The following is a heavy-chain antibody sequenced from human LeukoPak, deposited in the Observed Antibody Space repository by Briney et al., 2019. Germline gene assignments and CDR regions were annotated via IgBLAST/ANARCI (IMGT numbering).Heavy chain of an antibody. J-gene: IGHJ6*03. CDR3: ASIPPQVTMMDYYMDV. D-gene: IGHD3-22*01. V-gene: IGHV4-59*11. CDR2: ISYIGGT. CDR1: ADSFSSHY. Sequence: PSETLSLTCAVSADSFSSHYWTWIRQPPGKGLEWIGYISYIGGTNYNPSLKSRVTISIDTSKNQFSLKLSSVTAADTAVYYCASIPPQVTMMDYYMDVWGKGTTVTVSS.